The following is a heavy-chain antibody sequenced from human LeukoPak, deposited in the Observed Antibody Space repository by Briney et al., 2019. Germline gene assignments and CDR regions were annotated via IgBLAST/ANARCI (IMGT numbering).Heavy chain of an antibody. CDR2: ISGSGGST. CDR1: GFTFSSYG. Sequence: GGSLRLSCAASGFTFSSYGMSWVRQAPGRGLEWASAISGSGGSTYYADSVKGRFTIPRDNSKNTLYLQMNSLRAEDTAVYYCAKCYYDILTGYHMPPYYFDYWGQGTLVTVSS. J-gene: IGHJ4*02. CDR3: AKCYYDILTGYHMPPYYFDY. D-gene: IGHD3-9*01. V-gene: IGHV3-23*01.